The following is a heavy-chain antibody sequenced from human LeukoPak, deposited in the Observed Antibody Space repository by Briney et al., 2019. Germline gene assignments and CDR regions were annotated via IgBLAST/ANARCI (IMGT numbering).Heavy chain of an antibody. CDR1: GGSFSGYY. Sequence: SETLSLTCAVYGGSFSGYYWSWISQPPGKGLEWIGEINHSGSTNYNPSLKSRVTISVDTSKNQFSLKLSSVTAADTAVYYCARGGVAVAVDYWGQGTLVTVSS. J-gene: IGHJ4*02. CDR3: ARGGVAVAVDY. CDR2: INHSGST. D-gene: IGHD6-19*01. V-gene: IGHV4-34*01.